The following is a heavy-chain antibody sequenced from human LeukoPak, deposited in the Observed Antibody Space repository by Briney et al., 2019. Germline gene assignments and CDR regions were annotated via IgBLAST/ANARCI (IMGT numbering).Heavy chain of an antibody. CDR2: IHSGGAT. Sequence: GGSLRLSCEVSGFNVGTDYMTWIRQAPGQGLVWVSIIHSGGATFYSDSVKGRFTISRDTSKNTLSLQMNNLRAEDTGVYYCARGYDFWSGSSSGVFDVWGQGTMVIVSS. CDR1: GFNVGTDY. D-gene: IGHD3-3*01. J-gene: IGHJ3*01. V-gene: IGHV3-53*01. CDR3: ARGYDFWSGSSSGVFDV.